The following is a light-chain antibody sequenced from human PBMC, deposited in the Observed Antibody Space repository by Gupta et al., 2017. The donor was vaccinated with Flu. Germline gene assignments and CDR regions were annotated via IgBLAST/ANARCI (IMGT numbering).Light chain of an antibody. CDR2: GAS. V-gene: IGKV3-15*01. CDR3: QQYNNWPPRT. Sequence: ATLSVSPGERATLSCRASQSVSSNLAWYQQTPGQAPRLLIYGASTRATGIPARFSGSGSGTEFTLTISSLQSEDFAVYYCQQYNNWPPRTFGQGTKVEIK. J-gene: IGKJ1*01. CDR1: QSVSSN.